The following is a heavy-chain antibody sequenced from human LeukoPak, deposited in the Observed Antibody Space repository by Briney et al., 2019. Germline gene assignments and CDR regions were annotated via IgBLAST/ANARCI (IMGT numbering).Heavy chain of an antibody. CDR3: TKATTRRVPAATIDS. D-gene: IGHD6-13*01. J-gene: IGHJ4*02. V-gene: IGHV3-9*01. CDR1: GFIFDDFS. CDR2: ITFHAHTG. Sequence: GGSLRLSCAASGFIFDDFSMFWVRQVPGKGLEWVSSITFHAHTGTYASSVRGRFTISRDNAKYSLYLKMDSLRPEDTAFYYCTKATTRRVPAATIDSWGQGTLVTVSS.